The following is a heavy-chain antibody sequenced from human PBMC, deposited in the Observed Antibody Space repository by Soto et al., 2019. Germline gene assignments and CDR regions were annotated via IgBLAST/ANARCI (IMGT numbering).Heavy chain of an antibody. CDR1: GYTFTVYY. CDR3: ARDLAKGGGSAGFDY. D-gene: IGHD1-26*01. Sequence: QVQLVQSGAEVKKPGASVNVSCKASGYTFTVYYMHWVRQAPGQGREWMGGINPKSGGTMYPQKFQGRVTMTWDTSISTAYMALTRLRSDDTAVYYCARDLAKGGGSAGFDYWGHGTLVTVSS. V-gene: IGHV1-2*02. CDR2: INPKSGGT. J-gene: IGHJ4*01.